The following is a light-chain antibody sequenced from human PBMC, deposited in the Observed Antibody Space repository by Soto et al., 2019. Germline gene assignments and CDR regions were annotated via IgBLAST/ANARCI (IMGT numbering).Light chain of an antibody. Sequence: EIVVTQSPGTLSVSPGATDTLSCGTSQSVSSNLAWYQQKPGQAPRLLIYGASTRDTGIPARFSGSGSGTEFTLAISYLRTEDSAVYFCQQYHDWVTFGGGTKVEI. CDR3: QQYHDWVT. CDR1: QSVSSN. J-gene: IGKJ4*01. CDR2: GAS. V-gene: IGKV3D-15*01.